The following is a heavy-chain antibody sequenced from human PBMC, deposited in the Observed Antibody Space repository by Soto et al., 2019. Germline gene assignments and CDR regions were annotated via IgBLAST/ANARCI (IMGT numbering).Heavy chain of an antibody. CDR2: IYYSGNT. D-gene: IGHD2-2*01. Sequence: QVQLQESGPGLVKPSQTLSLTCTVSGGSISSGGYYWTWIRQHPGKGLEWIGYIYYSGNTKYNSSLKSRFTISVDTSKNQFSLKLNSVTAADTAVYYCTRESQRRSSSLDAFDIWGQVTMVTVSS. CDR3: TRESQRRSSSLDAFDI. V-gene: IGHV4-31*03. J-gene: IGHJ3*02. CDR1: GGSISSGGYY.